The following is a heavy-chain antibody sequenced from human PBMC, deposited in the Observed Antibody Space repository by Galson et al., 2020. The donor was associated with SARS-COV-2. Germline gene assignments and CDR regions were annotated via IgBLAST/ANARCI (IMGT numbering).Heavy chain of an antibody. CDR2: INPNSGGT. Sequence: GESLKISCKASGYTFTGYYMHWVRQAPGQGLEWMGWINPNSGGTNYAQKFQGRVTMTRDTSISTAYMELSRLRSDDTAVYYCARDGSGWYEGVDEFDYWGQGTLVTVSS. CDR3: ARDGSGWYEGVDEFDY. J-gene: IGHJ4*02. D-gene: IGHD6-19*01. V-gene: IGHV1-2*02. CDR1: GYTFTGYY.